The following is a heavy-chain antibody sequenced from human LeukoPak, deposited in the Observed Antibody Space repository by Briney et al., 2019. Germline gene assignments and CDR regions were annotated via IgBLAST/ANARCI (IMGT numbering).Heavy chain of an antibody. Sequence: SETLSLTCTVSGDSISIGDYYWTWIRQPPGKGLEWIGYIYISGSTYYNPSLKSRLTISVDTSKNQFSLRLSSVTAADTAVYYCARYCNSGSCYIGGLDYWGQGTLVTVSS. V-gene: IGHV4-30-4*01. J-gene: IGHJ4*02. CDR1: GDSISIGDYY. CDR2: IYISGST. D-gene: IGHD2-2*02. CDR3: ARYCNSGSCYIGGLDY.